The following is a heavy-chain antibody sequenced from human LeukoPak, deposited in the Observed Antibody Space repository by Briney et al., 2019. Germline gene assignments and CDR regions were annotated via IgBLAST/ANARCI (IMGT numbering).Heavy chain of an antibody. CDR1: GFTFSSDW. CDR2: MNSDGSST. Sequence: PGGSLRLSCAASGFTFSSDWMHWVRQAPGKGLVWVSRMNSDGSSTSYADYVKGRFTISRDNAKNTLYLQMNSLRAEDTAVYYCARAYYYGSGSYRFPMDVWGKGTTVTISS. CDR3: ARAYYYGSGSYRFPMDV. D-gene: IGHD3-10*01. J-gene: IGHJ6*03. V-gene: IGHV3-74*01.